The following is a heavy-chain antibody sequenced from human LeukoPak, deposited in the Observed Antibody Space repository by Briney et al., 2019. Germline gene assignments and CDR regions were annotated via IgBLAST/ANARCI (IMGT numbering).Heavy chain of an antibody. CDR1: GFTVSSNY. CDR2: IYSGGST. V-gene: IGHV3-66*01. Sequence: PGGSLRLSCAASGFTVSSNYMSWVRQAPGKGLEWVSVIYSGGSTYYADSVKGRFTISRDNSKNTLYLQMNSLRAEVTAVYYCAREIRAGDYSYYYGMDVWGQGTTVTVSS. CDR3: AREIRAGDYSYYYGMDV. J-gene: IGHJ6*02. D-gene: IGHD3-10*01.